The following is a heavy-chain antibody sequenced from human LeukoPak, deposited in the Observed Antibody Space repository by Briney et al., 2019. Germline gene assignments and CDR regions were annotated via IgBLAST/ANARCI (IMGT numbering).Heavy chain of an antibody. CDR1: GFTFSDYA. Sequence: GGSLRLSCTASGFTFSDYAMGWFRQAPGKGLEWVGFIRSKAYGGTTEYAASVKGRFTISRDDSKSIAYLQMNSLKTEDTAVYYCTRGGSSSWYVYYGMDVWGQGTTVTVSS. CDR3: TRGGSSSWYVYYGMDV. CDR2: IRSKAYGGTT. V-gene: IGHV3-49*03. D-gene: IGHD6-13*01. J-gene: IGHJ6*02.